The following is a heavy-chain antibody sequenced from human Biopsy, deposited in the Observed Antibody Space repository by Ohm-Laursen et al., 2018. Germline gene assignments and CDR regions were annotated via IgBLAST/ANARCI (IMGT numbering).Heavy chain of an antibody. Sequence: SVKVSCKVSGDRFSNYPISWVRQAPGQGLEWMGGIIPIFNTPKYAQRFQGRVTITADRSTTTAYMELSSLRSEDTAVYYCARDTEQLSIGLDYNFGMVVWGQGTTVTVSS. CDR1: GDRFSNYP. V-gene: IGHV1-69*06. CDR2: IIPIFNTP. CDR3: ARDTEQLSIGLDYNFGMVV. J-gene: IGHJ6*02. D-gene: IGHD1-14*01.